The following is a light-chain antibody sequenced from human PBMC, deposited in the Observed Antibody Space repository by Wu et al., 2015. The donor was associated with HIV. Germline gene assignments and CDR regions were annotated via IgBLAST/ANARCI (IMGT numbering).Light chain of an antibody. CDR2: AAS. CDR1: QDIRHD. J-gene: IGKJ2*01. V-gene: IGKV1-6*01. Sequence: AIQMTQSPSSLSASVGDRVTITCRASQDIRHDLDWYQQKPGTAPKLLIYAASTLQNGVPPRFTGRGSGTDFTLTISSLQPEDFATYYCLQDHNYPYTFGQGTKLXIK. CDR3: LQDHNYPYT.